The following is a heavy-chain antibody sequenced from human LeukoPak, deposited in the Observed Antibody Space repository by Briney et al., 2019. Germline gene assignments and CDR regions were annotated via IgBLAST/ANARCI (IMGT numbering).Heavy chain of an antibody. CDR2: IIPIFGTA. V-gene: IGHV1-69*13. Sequence: SVKVSCKASGGTFSSYAISWVRQAPGQGLEWMGGIIPIFGTANYAQKFQGRVTITADESTGTAYMELSSLRSEDTAVYYCARDRCSGGSCYFDYWGQGTLVTVSS. D-gene: IGHD2-15*01. CDR1: GGTFSSYA. CDR3: ARDRCSGGSCYFDY. J-gene: IGHJ4*02.